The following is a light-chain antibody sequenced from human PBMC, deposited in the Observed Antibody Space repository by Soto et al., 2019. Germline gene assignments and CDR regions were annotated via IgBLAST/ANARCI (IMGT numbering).Light chain of an antibody. CDR1: QSISSW. V-gene: IGKV1-5*01. Sequence: DIQMTQSPATLSASIGDRVTITCRASQSISSWLAWYQQKPGKAPKLLIYDVSNLESGVPSRLSGSGSGTEFTLTISSLQPDDVTTYYCQQYNNFWTFGQGTKVDIK. CDR2: DVS. CDR3: QQYNNFWT. J-gene: IGKJ1*01.